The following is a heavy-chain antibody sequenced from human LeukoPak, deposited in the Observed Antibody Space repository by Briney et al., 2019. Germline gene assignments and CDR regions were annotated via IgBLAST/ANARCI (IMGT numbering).Heavy chain of an antibody. V-gene: IGHV4-39*01. CDR3: ARSSSSWPPGYYYYGMDV. CDR1: GGSISSSSYY. J-gene: IGHJ6*02. Sequence: SETLSLTCTVSGGSISSSSYYWGWIRQPPGKGLEWIGSIYYSGSIYYNPSLKSRVTISVDTSKNQFSLKLSSVTAADTAVYYCARSSSSWPPGYYYYGMDVWGQGTTVTVSS. CDR2: IYYSGSI. D-gene: IGHD6-13*01.